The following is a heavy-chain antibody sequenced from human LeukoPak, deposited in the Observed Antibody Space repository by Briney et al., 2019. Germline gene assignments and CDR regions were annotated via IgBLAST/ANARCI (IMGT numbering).Heavy chain of an antibody. CDR1: GGTFSSYA. D-gene: IGHD3-10*01. Sequence: SVKVSCKASGGTFSSYAISWVRQAPGQGLEWVGRIIPIFGTANYAQKFQGRVTITTDESTSTAYMELSSLRSEDTAVYYCASRGAEGAFDIWGQGTMVTVSS. CDR3: ASRGAEGAFDI. CDR2: IIPIFGTA. V-gene: IGHV1-69*05. J-gene: IGHJ3*02.